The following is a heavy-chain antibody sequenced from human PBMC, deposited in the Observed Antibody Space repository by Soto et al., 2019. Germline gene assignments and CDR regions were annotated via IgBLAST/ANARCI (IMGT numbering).Heavy chain of an antibody. V-gene: IGHV1-2*04. CDR1: GYKFTDYY. D-gene: IGHD1-20*01. Sequence: QVVLVQSGAEVKKPGDSVKVSCKSSGYKFTDYYLHWVRQAPGQGPEWMGWVNPKRGDAIYAQKLQGWVTMTRDMATTTAYLEVNRLKPDDTAVYFCARDPGIPGQYWYFDLWGRGTLVTVSS. CDR2: VNPKRGDA. J-gene: IGHJ2*01. CDR3: ARDPGIPGQYWYFDL.